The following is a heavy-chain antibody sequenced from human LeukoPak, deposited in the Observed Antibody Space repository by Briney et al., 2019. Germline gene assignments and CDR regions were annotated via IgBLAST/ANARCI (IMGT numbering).Heavy chain of an antibody. V-gene: IGHV3-15*01. CDR3: TSEDQGGFDY. J-gene: IGHJ4*02. D-gene: IGHD1-26*01. Sequence: GGSLTLSCAASGFTFSNAWMSWVRQAPIKGLEWVGRIKRKIDGETTDYAAPAKGRFTISRDDSKNTLYLQMNSLKTEDTAMYYCTSEDQGGFDYWGQGTLVTVSS. CDR1: GFTFSNAW. CDR2: IKRKIDGETT.